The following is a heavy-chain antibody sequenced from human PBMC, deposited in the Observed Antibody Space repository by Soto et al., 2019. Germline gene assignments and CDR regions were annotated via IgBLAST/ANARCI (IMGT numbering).Heavy chain of an antibody. V-gene: IGHV3-53*01. Sequence: GGSLRLSCEASGFTVSSKYMNWVRQSPGKGLEWVSVIYKNGDTFYADSVKGRFTISRDNFKNTLYLQMNSLRAEDTAVYFCARDLDHCGGDCYSFDYWGQGILVAVSS. CDR3: ARDLDHCGGDCYSFDY. D-gene: IGHD2-21*02. CDR1: GFTVSSKY. CDR2: IYKNGDT. J-gene: IGHJ4*02.